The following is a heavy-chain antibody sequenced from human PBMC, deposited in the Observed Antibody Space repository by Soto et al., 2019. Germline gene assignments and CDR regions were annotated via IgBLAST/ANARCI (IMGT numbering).Heavy chain of an antibody. V-gene: IGHV4-39*01. D-gene: IGHD1-26*01. J-gene: IGHJ4*02. Sequence: SETLSLTCTVSGGSISSSSYYWGWIRQPPGKGLEWIGSIYYSGSTYYNPSLKSRVTISIDTSKNQFSLKLSSVTAADTAVYYCAALTGIVGATTWIDYWGQGTLVTVSS. CDR2: IYYSGST. CDR1: GGSISSSSYY. CDR3: AALTGIVGATTWIDY.